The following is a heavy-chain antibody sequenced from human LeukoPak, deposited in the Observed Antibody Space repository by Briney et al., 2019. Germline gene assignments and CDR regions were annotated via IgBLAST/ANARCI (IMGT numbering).Heavy chain of an antibody. J-gene: IGHJ4*02. CDR1: EFTFSSYA. Sequence: PGGSLRLSCAASEFTFSSYAMSWVRQAPGKGLEWVSAISGSGGSTYYADSVKGRFTISRDNSKNTLYLQMNSLRAEDTAVYYCAKGEAAVAYRIKFDYWGQGTLVTVSS. CDR2: ISGSGGST. D-gene: IGHD6-19*01. V-gene: IGHV3-23*01. CDR3: AKGEAAVAYRIKFDY.